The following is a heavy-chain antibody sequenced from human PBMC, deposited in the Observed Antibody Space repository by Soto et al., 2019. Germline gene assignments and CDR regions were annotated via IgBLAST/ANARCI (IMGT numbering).Heavy chain of an antibody. CDR1: GFSFSTYA. CDR3: AKARSIAAYQTTDFDY. Sequence: GGSLRLSCATSGFSFSTYAMTWVRQAPGKGLEWVSGISGSGGGTYYTDSVKGRFTISRDNSQSTLYLQMNSLRVEDAAVYFCAKARSIAAYQTTDFDYWGQGTLVTVTS. J-gene: IGHJ4*02. CDR2: ISGSGGGT. D-gene: IGHD6-6*01. V-gene: IGHV3-23*01.